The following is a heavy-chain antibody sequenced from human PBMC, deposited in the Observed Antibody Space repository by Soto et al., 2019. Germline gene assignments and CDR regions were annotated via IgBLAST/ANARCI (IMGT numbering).Heavy chain of an antibody. CDR2: ISGSGGST. J-gene: IGHJ4*02. CDR1: GFTFRSYA. CDR3: AKAKVSAAAGAESYFDH. D-gene: IGHD6-13*01. V-gene: IGHV3-23*01. Sequence: LRVSCAASGFTFRSYAMSWVRQAPGKGLEWVSAISGSGGSTYYADAVKGRFTISRDNSKNPLYLQMNSLRAEDTAVYCCAKAKVSAAAGAESYFDHRGQGTLVTVSS.